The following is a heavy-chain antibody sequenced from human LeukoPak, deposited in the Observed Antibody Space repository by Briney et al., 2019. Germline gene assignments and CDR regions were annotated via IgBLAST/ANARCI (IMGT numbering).Heavy chain of an antibody. D-gene: IGHD3-22*01. CDR3: ARDDYYDSSAYRENPFDV. V-gene: IGHV1-69*13. J-gene: IGHJ3*01. CDR1: GDTFS. CDR2: IIPILGTT. Sequence: SVKVSCKASGDTFSWLRQAPGQGLEWMGGIIPILGTTNYAQKFQGRVTITADESTSTLYMELRSLRSEDTAIYYCARDDYYDSSAYRENPFDVWGQGTMVTVSS.